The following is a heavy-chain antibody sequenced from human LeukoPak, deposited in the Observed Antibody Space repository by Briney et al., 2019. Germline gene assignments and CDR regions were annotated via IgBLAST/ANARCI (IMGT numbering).Heavy chain of an antibody. V-gene: IGHV3-30*03. CDR3: ARRAAAHYFDY. CDR2: ISYDGSNK. CDR1: GFTFSSYG. J-gene: IGHJ4*02. Sequence: GGSLRLSCAASGFTFSSYGMHWVRQAPGKGLEWVAVISYDGSNKYYADSVKGRFTISRDNSKNTLYLQMNSLRAEDTAVYYCARRAAAHYFDYWRQGTLVTVSS. D-gene: IGHD6-25*01.